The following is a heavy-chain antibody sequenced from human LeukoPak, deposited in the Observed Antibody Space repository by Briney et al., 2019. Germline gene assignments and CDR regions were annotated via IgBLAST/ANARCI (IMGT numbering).Heavy chain of an antibody. Sequence: TLSLTCTVSGGSIDNYYWSWIRQPPGKALEWLARIDWDDDKFFSTSLKTRLTISKDTSKNQVVLTMTNMDPVDTATYYCARSMYTTMVNFDYWGQGTLVTVSS. V-gene: IGHV2-70*04. D-gene: IGHD5-18*01. CDR1: GGSIDNYYW. CDR3: ARSMYTTMVNFDY. J-gene: IGHJ4*02. CDR2: IDWDDDK.